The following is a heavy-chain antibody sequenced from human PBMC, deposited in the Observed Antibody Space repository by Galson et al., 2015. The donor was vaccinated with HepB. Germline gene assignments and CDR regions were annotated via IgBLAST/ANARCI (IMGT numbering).Heavy chain of an antibody. CDR3: ARSLAAAAPPYYYFMDV. CDR2: LWYDGSNK. V-gene: IGHV3-33*01. J-gene: IGHJ6*03. D-gene: IGHD6-13*01. Sequence: SLRLSCAASGFTFGTYAVHWVRQAPGKGLEWVAFLWYDGSNKYYADSVKGRFAISRDNSKNTLYLQMNSLRAEDTAVYYCARSLAAAAPPYYYFMDVWGTGTTVTVSS. CDR1: GFTFGTYA.